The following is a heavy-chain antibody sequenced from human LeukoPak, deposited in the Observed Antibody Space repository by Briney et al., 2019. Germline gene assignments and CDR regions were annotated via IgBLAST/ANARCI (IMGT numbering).Heavy chain of an antibody. CDR1: GVSFSGYY. Sequence: SETLSLTCAVYGVSFSGYYWSWIRQPPGKGLEWIGEINHSGSTNYNPSLKSRVTITVDTSKNQFSLKLSSVTAADTAVYYCARRGYSGYESDPWGKGTLVTVSS. J-gene: IGHJ5*02. D-gene: IGHD5-12*01. CDR3: ARRGYSGYESDP. CDR2: INHSGST. V-gene: IGHV4-34*01.